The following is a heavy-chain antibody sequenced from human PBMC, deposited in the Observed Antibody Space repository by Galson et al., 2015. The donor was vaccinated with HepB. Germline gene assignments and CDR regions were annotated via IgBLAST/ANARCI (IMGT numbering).Heavy chain of an antibody. CDR2: IYSGGST. CDR3: ALLYGDYVQHRDGMDV. D-gene: IGHD4-17*01. Sequence: SLRLSCAASGFTVSSNYMSWVRQAPGKGLEWVSVIYSGGSTYYADSVKGRFTISRDNSKNTLYLQMNSLRAEDTAVYYCALLYGDYVQHRDGMDVWGQGTTVTVSS. J-gene: IGHJ6*02. V-gene: IGHV3-53*01. CDR1: GFTVSSNY.